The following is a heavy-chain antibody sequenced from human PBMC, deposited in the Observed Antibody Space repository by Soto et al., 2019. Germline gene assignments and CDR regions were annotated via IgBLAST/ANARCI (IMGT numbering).Heavy chain of an antibody. V-gene: IGHV3-64*01. CDR2: ISSNGVGT. Sequence: EVQLAESGGGLAQPGGSLRLSCAASGFTLGGYAMDWVRQATGNGLEYVSGISSNGVGTYYANSVQGRFTISRDNSKNTVYLQMGSLRPEDMAVYYCARRARPDFYYMDVWGKGTTVTVSS. D-gene: IGHD6-6*01. CDR1: GFTLGGYA. CDR3: ARRARPDFYYMDV. J-gene: IGHJ6*03.